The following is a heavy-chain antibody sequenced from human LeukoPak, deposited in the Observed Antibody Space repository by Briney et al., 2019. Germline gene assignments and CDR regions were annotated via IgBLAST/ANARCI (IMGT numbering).Heavy chain of an antibody. D-gene: IGHD6-13*01. CDR3: ARRRGYSSSWINWFDP. CDR2: INHSGST. Sequence: SETLSLTCAVYGGSFSGYYWSWVRQPPGKGLEWIGEINHSGSTNYNPSLKSRVTISVDTSKSQFSLKLSSVTAADTAVYYCARRRGYSSSWINWFDPWGQGTLVTVSS. J-gene: IGHJ5*02. CDR1: GGSFSGYY. V-gene: IGHV4-34*01.